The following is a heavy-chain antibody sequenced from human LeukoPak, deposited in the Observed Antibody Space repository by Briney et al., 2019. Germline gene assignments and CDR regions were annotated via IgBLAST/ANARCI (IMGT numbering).Heavy chain of an antibody. J-gene: IGHJ4*02. CDR2: INPNSDGT. CDR3: ARGGRSSSSDDVDY. CDR1: GYTFTGYY. Sequence: GASVKVSCKASGYTFTGYYMHWVRQAPGQGLEWMGWINPNSDGTNYAQKFQGRVTMTRDTSISTAYMELSRLRSDDTAVYYCARGGRSSSSDDVDYWGQGTLVTVSS. V-gene: IGHV1-2*02. D-gene: IGHD6-6*01.